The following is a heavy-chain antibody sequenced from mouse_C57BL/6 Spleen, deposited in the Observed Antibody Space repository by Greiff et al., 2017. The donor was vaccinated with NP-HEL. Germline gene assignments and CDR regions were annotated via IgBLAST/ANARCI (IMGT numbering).Heavy chain of an antibody. D-gene: IGHD4-1*01. CDR3: ARKKGTGTGGYFDV. J-gene: IGHJ1*03. Sequence: VQLKESGPGLVQPSQSLSITCTVSGFSLTSYGVHWVRQSPGKGLEWLGVIWSGGSTDYNAAFISRLSISKDNSKSQVFFKMNSLQADDTAIYYCARKKGTGTGGYFDVWGTGTTVTVSS. CDR2: IWSGGST. V-gene: IGHV2-2*01. CDR1: GFSLTSYG.